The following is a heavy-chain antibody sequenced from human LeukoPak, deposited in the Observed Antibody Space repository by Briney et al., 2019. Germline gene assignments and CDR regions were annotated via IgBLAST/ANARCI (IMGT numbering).Heavy chain of an antibody. CDR3: ARGTYYDFWSGYSESTYYFDY. D-gene: IGHD3-3*01. V-gene: IGHV4-59*08. Sequence: PSETLSLTCTVSGGSISSYYWSWIRQPPGKGLEWIGYIYYSGSTNYNPSLKSRVTISVDTSKNQFSLKLSSVTAADTAVYYCARGTYYDFWSGYSESTYYFDYWGQGTLVTVSS. CDR2: IYYSGST. CDR1: GGSISSYY. J-gene: IGHJ4*02.